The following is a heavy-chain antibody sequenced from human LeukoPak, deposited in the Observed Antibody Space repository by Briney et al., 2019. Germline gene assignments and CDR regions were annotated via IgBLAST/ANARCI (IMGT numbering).Heavy chain of an antibody. CDR1: GGSISSSSYY. CDR2: IYYSGST. V-gene: IGHV4-39*01. D-gene: IGHD2-2*01. Sequence: SETLSLTCTVSGGSISSSSYYWGWIRQPPGKGVEWIGSIYYSGSTYYNPSLKSRVTISVDTSKNQFSLKLSSVTAADTAVYNCARHAVVVPASPWGQGTLVTVSS. CDR3: ARHAVVVPASP. J-gene: IGHJ5*02.